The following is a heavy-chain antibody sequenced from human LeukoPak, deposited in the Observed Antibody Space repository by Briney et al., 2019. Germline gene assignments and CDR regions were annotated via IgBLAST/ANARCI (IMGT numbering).Heavy chain of an antibody. Sequence: GGSLRLSCAASGFTFSSYSMNWVRQAPGKGLEWVSYISSSSGTIYYAGSVKGRFTISRDNAKNSLYLQMNSLRAEDTAVYYCAREVDFQHWGQGTLVTVSS. CDR1: GFTFSSYS. V-gene: IGHV3-48*01. CDR3: AREVDFQH. D-gene: IGHD2-15*01. CDR2: ISSSSGTI. J-gene: IGHJ1*01.